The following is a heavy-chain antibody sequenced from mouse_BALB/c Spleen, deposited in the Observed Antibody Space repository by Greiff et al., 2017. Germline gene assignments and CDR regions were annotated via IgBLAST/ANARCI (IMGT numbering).Heavy chain of an antibody. CDR3: AREYYEGAMDY. Sequence: EVMLVESGGGLVKPGGSLKLSCAASGFTFSSYAMSWVRQSPEKRLEWVAEISSGGSYTYYPDTVTGRFTISRDNAKNTLYLEMSSLRSEDTAMYYCAREYYEGAMDYWGQGTSVTVSS. V-gene: IGHV5-9-4*01. D-gene: IGHD1-1*01. CDR1: GFTFSSYA. J-gene: IGHJ4*01. CDR2: ISSGGSYT.